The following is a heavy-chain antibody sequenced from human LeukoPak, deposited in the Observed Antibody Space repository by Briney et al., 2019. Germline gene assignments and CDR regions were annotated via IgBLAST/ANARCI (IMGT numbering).Heavy chain of an antibody. D-gene: IGHD6-19*01. V-gene: IGHV4-59*01. Sequence: SETLSLTCTVSGGSISSYYWSWIRQPPGKGLEWIGYIYYSGSTNYNPSLKSRVTISVDTSKNQFSLKLSSVTAADTAVYYCARVGSSGWQLDYWGQGTLDTVSS. CDR1: GGSISSYY. CDR2: IYYSGST. J-gene: IGHJ4*02. CDR3: ARVGSSGWQLDY.